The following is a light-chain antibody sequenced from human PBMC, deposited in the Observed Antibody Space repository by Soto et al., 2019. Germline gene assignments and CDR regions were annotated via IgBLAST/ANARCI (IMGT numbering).Light chain of an antibody. J-gene: IGKJ5*01. CDR1: QGISSF. Sequence: IQLTQSPSSMSASVGDIVTITCRTSQGISSFLAWYKQKPGKAPKLLIYAASTLQSGVPSRFSGSGSGTDFTLSISRLQPEDFATYFCQQLNSYPITFGQGTRLEIE. V-gene: IGKV1-9*01. CDR2: AAS. CDR3: QQLNSYPIT.